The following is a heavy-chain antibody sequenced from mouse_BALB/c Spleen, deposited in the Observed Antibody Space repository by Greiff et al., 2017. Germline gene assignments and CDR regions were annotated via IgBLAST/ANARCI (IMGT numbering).Heavy chain of an antibody. CDR1: GYTFTSYW. CDR2: IYPGNSDT. D-gene: IGHD1-2*01. J-gene: IGHJ3*01. CDR3: TITTAAWFAY. V-gene: IGHV1-5*01. Sequence: VQLQQSGTVLARPGASVKMSCKASGYTFTSYWMHWVKQRPGQGLEWIGAIYPGNSDTSYNQKFKGKAKLTAVTSTSTAYMELSSLTNEDSAVYYGTITTAAWFAYWGQGTLVTVSA.